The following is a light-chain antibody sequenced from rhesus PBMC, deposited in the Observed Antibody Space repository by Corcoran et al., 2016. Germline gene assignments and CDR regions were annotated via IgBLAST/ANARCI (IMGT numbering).Light chain of an antibody. CDR1: QGISSY. Sequence: DIQMTQSPSSLSAFVGDTVTITCRASQGISSYLNWFPQKPRKAPKLLIYAATTLQGGGPSRFSGSGSGTDFTLTISSLQPEDFATYYCQQYKSYPLTFGGGTKVEIK. CDR3: QQYKSYPLT. J-gene: IGKJ4*01. CDR2: AAT. V-gene: IGKV1-28*02.